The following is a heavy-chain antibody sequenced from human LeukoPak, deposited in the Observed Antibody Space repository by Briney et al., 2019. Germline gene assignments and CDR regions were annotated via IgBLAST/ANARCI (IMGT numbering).Heavy chain of an antibody. J-gene: IGHJ4*02. Sequence: GGSLRLSCAASGFTFSSYAMSWVRQAPGKGLEWVSVIYSGGSTYYADSVKGRFTISRDNSKNTLYLQMNSLRAEDTAVYYCAREGMDGDWSDYWGQGTLVTVSS. D-gene: IGHD2-21*01. CDR2: IYSGGST. CDR3: AREGMDGDWSDY. V-gene: IGHV3-66*01. CDR1: GFTFSSYA.